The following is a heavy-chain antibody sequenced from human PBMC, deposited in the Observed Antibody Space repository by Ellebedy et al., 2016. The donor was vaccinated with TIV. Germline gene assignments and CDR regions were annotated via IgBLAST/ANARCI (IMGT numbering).Heavy chain of an antibody. D-gene: IGHD2-15*01. CDR1: GFTFSNYG. V-gene: IGHV3-33*01. CDR2: IWYDGNNK. Sequence: GESLKISCAASGFTFSNYGMHWVRQAPGKGLEWVAVIWYDGNNKDYIDSVKGRFTISRDNSKNMLSLQMNSLRAEDTAVYYCARGGYCSGGSCYGAFYYYYGMDVWGQGTTVTVSS. J-gene: IGHJ6*02. CDR3: ARGGYCSGGSCYGAFYYYYGMDV.